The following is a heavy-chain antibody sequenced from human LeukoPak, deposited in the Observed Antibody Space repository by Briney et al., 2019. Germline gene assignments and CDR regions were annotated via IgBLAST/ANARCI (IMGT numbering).Heavy chain of an antibody. CDR2: IRYDGSNK. Sequence: PGGSLRLSCAASGFTFSSYGMHWVRQAPGKGLEWVAFIRYDGSNKYYADSVKGRFTISRDNAKNILYLQMNSLRAEDTGLYYCARWDILTASGDSWGQGALVAVSS. V-gene: IGHV3-30*02. J-gene: IGHJ4*02. D-gene: IGHD3-9*01. CDR1: GFTFSSYG. CDR3: ARWDILTASGDS.